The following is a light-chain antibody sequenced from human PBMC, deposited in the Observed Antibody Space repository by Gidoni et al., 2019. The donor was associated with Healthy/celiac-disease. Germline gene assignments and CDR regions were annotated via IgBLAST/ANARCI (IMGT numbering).Light chain of an antibody. J-gene: IGKJ4*01. Sequence: EIVLTQSPATLSLSPGERATLSCRASQSVSSYLAWYQQKPGQAPRLLIYDASNRAAGIPARFSSSGAATDFTLTISSLEAEDFAVYYCQQRSNWPLLTFGGGTKVEIK. CDR1: QSVSSY. CDR3: QQRSNWPLLT. CDR2: DAS. V-gene: IGKV3-11*01.